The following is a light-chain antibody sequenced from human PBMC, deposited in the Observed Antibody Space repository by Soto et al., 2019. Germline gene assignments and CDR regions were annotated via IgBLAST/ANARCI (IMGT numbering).Light chain of an antibody. J-gene: IGKJ2*01. V-gene: IGKV3-20*01. CDR3: QQYGSSPFT. CDR1: QSVSSGY. Sequence: ESVLTQSPGTLSLSPGERATLSCRASQSVSSGYLAWYQHKPGQAPRLLIYGASSRATGIPDRFSGSGSATDFTLPISRLEPEDFAVYYCQQYGSSPFTFGQGTRLEIK. CDR2: GAS.